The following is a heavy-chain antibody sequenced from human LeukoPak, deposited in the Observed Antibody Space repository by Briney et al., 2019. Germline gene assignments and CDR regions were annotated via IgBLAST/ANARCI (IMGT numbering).Heavy chain of an antibody. CDR1: GFTISSYA. CDR2: ISYDGSNK. V-gene: IGHV3-30-3*01. D-gene: IGHD3-10*01. J-gene: IGHJ4*02. CDR3: GRGSVGFGELNY. Sequence: GGSLRLSCAASGFTISSYAMHWVRQAPGKGLEWVAVISYDGSNKFYADSVKGRFTLSRDNSKNTLYLQMNSLRIEDTAVYYCGRGSVGFGELNYWGQGTLVTVSS.